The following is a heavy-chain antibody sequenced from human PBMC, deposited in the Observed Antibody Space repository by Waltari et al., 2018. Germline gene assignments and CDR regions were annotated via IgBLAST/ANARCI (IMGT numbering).Heavy chain of an antibody. J-gene: IGHJ4*02. V-gene: IGHV3-30*02. CDR1: GFSFRGYA. CDR2: IWHDGSNK. CDR3: AKSGIAVAGTPFDY. D-gene: IGHD6-19*01. Sequence: QVQLVESGGGVVQPGGSLRLSCAASGFSFRGYAMHWVRQAPGKGLEWVAFIWHDGSNKYYADSVKGRFTISRDNSKNTLYLQMNSLRAEDTAVYYCAKSGIAVAGTPFDYWGQGTLVTVSS.